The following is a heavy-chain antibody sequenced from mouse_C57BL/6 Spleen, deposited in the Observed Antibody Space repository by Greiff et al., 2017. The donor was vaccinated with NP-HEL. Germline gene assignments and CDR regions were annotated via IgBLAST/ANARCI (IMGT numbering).Heavy chain of an antibody. J-gene: IGHJ4*01. CDR1: GFTFSSYA. D-gene: IGHD4-1*01. CDR3: TRDQGTGTDYAMDY. CDR2: ISSGGDYI. V-gene: IGHV5-9-1*02. Sequence: VQLKESGEGLVKPGGSLKLSCAASGFTFSSYAMSWVRQTPEKRLEWVAYISSGGDYIYYADTVKGRFTISRDNARNTLYLQMSSLKSEDTAMYYCTRDQGTGTDYAMDYWGQGTSVTVSS.